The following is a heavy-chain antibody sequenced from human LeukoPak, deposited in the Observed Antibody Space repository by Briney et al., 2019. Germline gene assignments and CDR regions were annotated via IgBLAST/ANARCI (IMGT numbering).Heavy chain of an antibody. CDR3: ARASGSSSSKYWVSYYYYYYMDV. J-gene: IGHJ6*03. CDR1: GGTFSSYA. Sequence: GASVKVSCKASGGTFSSYAISWVRQAPGQGLEWMGGIIPIFGTANYAQKFQGRVTITTDESTSTAYMELSSLRSEDTAVYYCARASGSSSSKYWVSYYYYYYMDVWGKGTTVTVSS. D-gene: IGHD6-6*01. CDR2: IIPIFGTA. V-gene: IGHV1-69*05.